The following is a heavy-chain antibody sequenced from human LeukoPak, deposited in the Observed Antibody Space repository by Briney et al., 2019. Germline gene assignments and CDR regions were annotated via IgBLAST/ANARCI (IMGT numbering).Heavy chain of an antibody. Sequence: SVNLSHEVSVYTFTRLATNWVRQAPGQGREWMGWISAYNGNTNYAQNFQGRVTMTTDTSTSTAYVELRSRRSDDTAVYYCARGGENGWYGLFDYWGQGALITVSS. V-gene: IGHV1-18*01. D-gene: IGHD6-19*01. CDR3: ARGGENGWYGLFDY. J-gene: IGHJ4*02. CDR1: VYTFTRLA. CDR2: ISAYNGNT.